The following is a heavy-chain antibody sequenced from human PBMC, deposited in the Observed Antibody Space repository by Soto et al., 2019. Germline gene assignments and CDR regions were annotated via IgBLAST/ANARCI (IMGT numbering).Heavy chain of an antibody. CDR3: SRGPRWLQLS. D-gene: IGHD5-12*01. CDR2: LIPIFATA. Sequence: VKVSSKASGRTFCSYAICWGRHPPGQELHCMGQLIPIFATANYAHKLQSRVTICAEELTSTTYMELSSLRPEDTAVYDCSRGPRWLQLSWGQGTLVTVSS. V-gene: IGHV1-69*13. J-gene: IGHJ4*02. CDR1: GRTFCSYA.